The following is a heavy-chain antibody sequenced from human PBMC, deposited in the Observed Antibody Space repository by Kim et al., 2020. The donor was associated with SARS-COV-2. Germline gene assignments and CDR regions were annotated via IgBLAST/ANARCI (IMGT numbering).Heavy chain of an antibody. V-gene: IGHV4-34*01. CDR2: INHSGST. CDR3: ASNVNYGASYYFDY. CDR1: GGSFSGYY. J-gene: IGHJ4*02. Sequence: SETLSLTCAVYGGSFSGYYWSWIRQPPGKGLEWIGEINHSGSTNYNPSLKSRVTMSLDTSKNQFSLKLNSVTAADTAVYYCASNVNYGASYYFDYWGQGTLVTVSS. D-gene: IGHD3-10*01.